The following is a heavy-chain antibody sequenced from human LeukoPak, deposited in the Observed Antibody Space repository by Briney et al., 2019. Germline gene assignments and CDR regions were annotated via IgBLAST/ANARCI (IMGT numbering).Heavy chain of an antibody. D-gene: IGHD6-6*01. V-gene: IGHV4-34*01. J-gene: IGHJ4*02. CDR2: INHSGST. CDR1: GGSFSGFF. CDR3: ARFQLGSDY. Sequence: PSETLSLTCAVYGGSFSGFFWSWIRQPPGKGLEWIGEINHSGSTNYNPSLKSRVTISVDTSKNQFSLKLSSVTAADTAVYYCARFQLGSDYWGQGTLVTVSS.